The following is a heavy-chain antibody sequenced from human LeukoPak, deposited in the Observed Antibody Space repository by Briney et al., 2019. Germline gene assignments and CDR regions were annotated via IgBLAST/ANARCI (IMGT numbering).Heavy chain of an antibody. CDR2: INHSGST. D-gene: IGHD2-2*01. J-gene: IGHJ5*02. V-gene: IGHV4-34*01. CDR3: ARYRYCSSTSCYRGASMWFDP. CDR1: GGSFSGYY. Sequence: SETLSLTCAVYGGSFSGYYWSWIRQPPGKGLEWIGEINHSGSTNYNPSLKSRVTISVDTSKNQFSLKLSSVTAADTAVYYCARYRYCSSTSCYRGASMWFDPWGQGTLVTVS.